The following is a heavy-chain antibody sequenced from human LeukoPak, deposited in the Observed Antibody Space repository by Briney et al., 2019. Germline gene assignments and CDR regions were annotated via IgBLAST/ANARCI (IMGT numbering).Heavy chain of an antibody. J-gene: IGHJ3*02. CDR2: IKQDGSEK. D-gene: IGHD5-18*01. CDR3: ARDQDTAMVPGDAFDI. CDR1: GFTFSSYW. V-gene: IGHV3-7*01. Sequence: PGGSLRLSCAASGFTFSSYWVSWVRQAPGKGLEEVANIKQDGSEKYYVDSVKGRFTISRDNAKNSLYLQMNSLRAEDTAVYYCARDQDTAMVPGDAFDIWGQGTMVTVSS.